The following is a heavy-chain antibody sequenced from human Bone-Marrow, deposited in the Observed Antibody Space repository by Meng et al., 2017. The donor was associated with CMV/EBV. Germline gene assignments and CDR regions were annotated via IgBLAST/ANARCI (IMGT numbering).Heavy chain of an antibody. J-gene: IGHJ6*02. Sequence: ASVKVSCKASGYTFTSYYMHWVRQAPGQGLVWMGIINPSGGSTSYAQKFQGRVTMTRDTSTSTVYMELSSLRSEDTAVYYCARDGAVGATGNYYYHGMDVWGQGTTVTVSS. CDR2: INPSGGST. D-gene: IGHD1-26*01. V-gene: IGHV1-46*01. CDR3: ARDGAVGATGNYYYHGMDV. CDR1: GYTFTSYY.